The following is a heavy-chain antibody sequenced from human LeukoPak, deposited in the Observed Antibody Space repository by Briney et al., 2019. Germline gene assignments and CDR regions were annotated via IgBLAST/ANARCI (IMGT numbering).Heavy chain of an antibody. J-gene: IGHJ6*02. V-gene: IGHV4-39*01. D-gene: IGHD2-15*01. CDR1: GGSISSSSYY. CDR2: IYYSGST. CDR3: ASLGYCSGGSCYYYYYGMDV. Sequence: SETLSLTCTVSGGSISSSSYYWGWIRQPPGKGLEWIGSIYYSGSTYYNPSLKSRVTISVDTSKNQFSLKLSPVTAADTAVYYCASLGYCSGGSCYYYYYGMDVWGQGTTVTVSS.